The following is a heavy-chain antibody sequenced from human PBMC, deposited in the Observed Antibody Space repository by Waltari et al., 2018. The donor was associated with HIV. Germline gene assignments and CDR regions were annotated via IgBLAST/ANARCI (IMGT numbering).Heavy chain of an antibody. J-gene: IGHJ4*02. V-gene: IGHV3-30-3*01. CDR3: ARDQGDGYNWPSFVY. CDR2: ISYDGSNK. D-gene: IGHD5-12*01. Sequence: QVQLVESGGGVVQPGRSLRLSCAAPGFTFSSYAMHWVRQAPGKGLEWVAVISYDGSNKYYADSVKGRFTISRDNSKNTLYLQMNSLRAEDTAVYYCARDQGDGYNWPSFVYWGQGTLVTVSS. CDR1: GFTFSSYA.